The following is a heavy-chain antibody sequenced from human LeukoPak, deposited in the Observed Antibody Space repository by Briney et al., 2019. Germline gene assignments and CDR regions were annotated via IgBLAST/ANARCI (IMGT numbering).Heavy chain of an antibody. CDR1: GFTFSSYA. V-gene: IGHV4-34*01. CDR2: INHSGST. D-gene: IGHD4-11*01. J-gene: IGHJ4*02. Sequence: PGGSLRLSCAASGFTFSSYAMSWVRQAPGKGLEWIGEINHSGSTNYNPSLKSRVTISVDTSKNQFSLKLSSVTAADTAVYYCARMYSNYRVIDYWGQGTLVTVSS. CDR3: ARMYSNYRVIDY.